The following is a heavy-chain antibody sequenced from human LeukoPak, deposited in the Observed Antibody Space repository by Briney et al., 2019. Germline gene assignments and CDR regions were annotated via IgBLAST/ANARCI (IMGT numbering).Heavy chain of an antibody. D-gene: IGHD6-19*01. CDR2: IKQDGSEK. Sequence: GGSLRLSCAASGFTFSSYWMSWVRQAPGKGLEWVANIKQDGSEKCYVDSVKGRFTISRDNAKNSLYLQMNSLRAEDTAVYYCARECIAVAGYYYYYYMDVWGKGTTVTVSS. CDR1: GFTFSSYW. CDR3: ARECIAVAGYYYYYYMDV. V-gene: IGHV3-7*01. J-gene: IGHJ6*03.